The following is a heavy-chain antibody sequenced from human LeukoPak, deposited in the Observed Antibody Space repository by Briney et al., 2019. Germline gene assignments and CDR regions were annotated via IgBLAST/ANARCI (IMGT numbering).Heavy chain of an antibody. CDR2: INPNNGGT. CDR1: GYTFTGYY. CDR3: ARVAGGYCSGGSCYSFAGAFDI. J-gene: IGHJ3*02. V-gene: IGHV1-2*02. D-gene: IGHD2-15*01. Sequence: ASVKVSCKASGYTFTGYYMHWVRQAPGQGLEWMGWINPNNGGTNYAQKFQGRVTMTSDTSISTAYMELSSLRSDDTAVYYCARVAGGYCSGGSCYSFAGAFDIWGQGTMVTVSS.